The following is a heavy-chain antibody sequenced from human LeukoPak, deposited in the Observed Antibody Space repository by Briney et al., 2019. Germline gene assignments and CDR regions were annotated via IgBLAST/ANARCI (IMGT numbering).Heavy chain of an antibody. CDR2: IYYSGST. CDR3: ATFSSSTLYYYGMDV. V-gene: IGHV4-59*01. J-gene: IGHJ6*02. D-gene: IGHD6-6*01. CDR1: GGSISSYY. Sequence: SETLSLTCTVSGGSISSYYWSWIRQPPGKGLEWIGYIYYSGSTNYNPSLKSQVTISVDTSKNQFSLKLSSVTAADTAVYYCATFSSSTLYYYGMDVWGQGTTVTVSS.